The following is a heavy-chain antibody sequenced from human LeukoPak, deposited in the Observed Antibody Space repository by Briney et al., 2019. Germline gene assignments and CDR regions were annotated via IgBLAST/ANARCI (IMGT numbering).Heavy chain of an antibody. CDR1: GFTFSTYS. J-gene: IGHJ6*02. CDR3: ARSRGLYYYYGMDV. CDR2: ISTGSSYI. Sequence: GGSLRLSCAASGFTFSTYSMNWVRQAPGKGLVWVSSISTGSSYIYYADSVKDRFTISRDNAKNTLYLQMSSLRAEDTAMYYCARSRGLYYYYGMDVWGQGTTVTVSS. V-gene: IGHV3-21*06.